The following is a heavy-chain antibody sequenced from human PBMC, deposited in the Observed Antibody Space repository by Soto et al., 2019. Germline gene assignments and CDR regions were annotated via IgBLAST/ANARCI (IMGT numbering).Heavy chain of an antibody. J-gene: IGHJ3*02. Sequence: RASVKVSCKASGYTFTSYYMHWVRQAPGQGLEWMGIINPSGGSTSYAQKFQGRVTMTRDTSTSTVYMELSSLRSEDTAVYYCARVATIKAAAGEYAFDIWGQGTMVTVSS. D-gene: IGHD5-12*01. V-gene: IGHV1-46*01. CDR1: GYTFTSYY. CDR3: ARVATIKAAAGEYAFDI. CDR2: INPSGGST.